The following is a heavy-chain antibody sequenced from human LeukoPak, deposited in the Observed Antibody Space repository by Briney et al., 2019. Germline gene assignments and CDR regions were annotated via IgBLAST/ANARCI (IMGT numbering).Heavy chain of an antibody. CDR1: GFTLRSHW. Sequence: GGSLRLSCVASGFTLRSHWMHWVRQAPGKGLMWVSRINSDGSRTDYADSVKGRFSISRDNAKNTLFLQMSSLRGEDTAVYYCLRNSEEYVRGSYRYADAFDIWGQGTMVTVTS. CDR3: LRNSEEYVRGSYRYADAFDI. D-gene: IGHD3-16*02. J-gene: IGHJ3*02. V-gene: IGHV3-74*01. CDR2: INSDGSRT.